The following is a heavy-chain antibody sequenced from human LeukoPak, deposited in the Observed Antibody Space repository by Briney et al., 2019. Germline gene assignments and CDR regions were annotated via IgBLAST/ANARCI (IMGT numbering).Heavy chain of an antibody. CDR2: IYYSGST. D-gene: IGHD3-16*02. V-gene: IGHV4-31*03. Sequence: SQTLSLTCTVSGGPISSGGYYWSWIRQHPGKGLEWIGYIYYSGSTYYNPSLKSRVTISVDTSKNQFSLKLSSVTAADTAVYYCARAEDDYVWGSYRYKESWFDPWGQGTLVTVSS. CDR3: ARAEDDYVWGSYRYKESWFDP. J-gene: IGHJ5*02. CDR1: GGPISSGGYY.